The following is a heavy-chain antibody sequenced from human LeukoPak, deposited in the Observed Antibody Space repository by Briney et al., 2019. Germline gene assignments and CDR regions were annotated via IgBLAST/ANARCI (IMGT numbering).Heavy chain of an antibody. J-gene: IGHJ6*02. Sequence: PGGSPRLSCAASGFTVSSNHMSWVRQTPGKGLEWVSVIYSGGSTYYLDSVKGRFTISRDNSKNTLYLRMNSLRAEDTAVYYCARSGSDYYGMDVWGQGTTVTVSS. CDR1: GFTVSSNH. CDR3: ARSGSDYYGMDV. D-gene: IGHD5-12*01. V-gene: IGHV3-53*01. CDR2: IYSGGST.